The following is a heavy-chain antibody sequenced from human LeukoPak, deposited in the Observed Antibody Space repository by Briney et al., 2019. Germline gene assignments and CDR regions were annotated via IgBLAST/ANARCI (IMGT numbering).Heavy chain of an antibody. Sequence: GGSLRLSCAASGFTFSSYWMSWVRQAPGKELGWVANINQDGSDKYYVDSVKGRFTISRDNAKNSLYVQMNSLRAEDTAVYYCARVYCSGGRCSSFFTYWGQGTLVTVSS. CDR1: GFTFSSYW. V-gene: IGHV3-7*04. D-gene: IGHD2-15*01. CDR3: ARVYCSGGRCSSFFTY. J-gene: IGHJ4*02. CDR2: INQDGSDK.